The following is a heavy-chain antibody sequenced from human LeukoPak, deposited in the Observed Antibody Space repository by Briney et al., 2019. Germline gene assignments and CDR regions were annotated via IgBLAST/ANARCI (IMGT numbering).Heavy chain of an antibody. CDR1: GLTFSSYG. V-gene: IGHV3-23*01. J-gene: IGHJ4*02. D-gene: IGHD6-13*01. Sequence: PGGSLRLSCAASGLTFSSYGMGWVRQAPAKGLEWVSTIDGRGVSTHYADSVKGRLTISRDNSRNTLYLQMDSLRAEDTAVYYCARGLVPYSSSPDYWGQGTLVTVSS. CDR2: IDGRGVST. CDR3: ARGLVPYSSSPDY.